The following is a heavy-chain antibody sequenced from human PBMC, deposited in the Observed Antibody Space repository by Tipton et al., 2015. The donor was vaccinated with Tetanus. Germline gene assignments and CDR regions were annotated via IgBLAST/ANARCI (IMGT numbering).Heavy chain of an antibody. V-gene: IGHV3-53*01. CDR2: IYSGGST. D-gene: IGHD3-9*01. CDR1: GFTVSSYY. CDR3: SRDRAAGYFYFDY. J-gene: IGHJ4*02. Sequence: SLRLSCAASGFTVSSYYMSWVRQAPGKGLEWVSVIYSGGSTYYADSVKGRVTISRDNSKNTLYLQMNSLRAGDTAVYYCSRDRAAGYFYFDYWGQGTRVTVSS.